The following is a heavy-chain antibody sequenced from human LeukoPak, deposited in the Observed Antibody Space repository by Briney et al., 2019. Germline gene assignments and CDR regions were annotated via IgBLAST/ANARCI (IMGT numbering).Heavy chain of an antibody. Sequence: PSETLSLTCAVYGGSFSGYYWSWIRQPPGKGLEWIGEINHSGSTNYNPSLKSRVTISVDTSKNQFSLKLSSVTAADTAVYYCARGVGQSPPRVVRGVPFDYWGQGTLVTVSS. D-gene: IGHD3-10*01. J-gene: IGHJ4*02. CDR1: GGSFSGYY. CDR3: ARGVGQSPPRVVRGVPFDY. V-gene: IGHV4-34*01. CDR2: INHSGST.